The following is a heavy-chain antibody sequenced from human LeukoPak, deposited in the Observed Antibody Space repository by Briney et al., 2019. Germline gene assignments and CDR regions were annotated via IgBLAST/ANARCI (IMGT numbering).Heavy chain of an antibody. D-gene: IGHD2-2*01. V-gene: IGHV4-38-2*01. J-gene: IGHJ6*03. CDR3: ARMGCSSTSCRGGYYYYMDV. CDR2: IYHSGST. Sequence: PSETLSLTCAVSGYSISSGYYWGWIRQPPGKGLEWIGSIYHSGSTYYNPSLKSRVTLSVDTSKNQFSLKLSSVTAADTAVYYCARMGCSSTSCRGGYYYYMDVWGKGTTVTVSS. CDR1: GYSISSGYY.